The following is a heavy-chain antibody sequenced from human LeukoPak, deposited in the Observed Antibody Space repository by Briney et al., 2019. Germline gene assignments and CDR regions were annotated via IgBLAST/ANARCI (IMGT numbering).Heavy chain of an antibody. V-gene: IGHV1-8*01. CDR1: GYTFTSYD. Sequence: ASVKVSCKASGYTFTSYDINWVRQATGQGLEWMGWMNPNSGNTGYAQKFQGRVTMTRNTSISTAYMELSSLRSEDTAVYYCARDQQWLPTGWFDPWGQGTLVTVSS. J-gene: IGHJ5*02. CDR2: MNPNSGNT. D-gene: IGHD6-19*01. CDR3: ARDQQWLPTGWFDP.